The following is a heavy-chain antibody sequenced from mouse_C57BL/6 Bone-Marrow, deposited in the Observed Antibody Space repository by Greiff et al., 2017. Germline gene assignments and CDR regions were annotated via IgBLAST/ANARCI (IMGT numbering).Heavy chain of an antibody. CDR3: ARGDLGFAY. CDR1: GFNIKDDY. D-gene: IGHD2-10*02. J-gene: IGHJ3*01. V-gene: IGHV14-4*01. CDR2: IDPENGDT. Sequence: EVQLQQSGAELVRPGASVKLSCTASGFNIKDDYMHWVKQRPEQGLEWIGWIDPENGDTEYASKFQGKATITADTSSNTAYLQLSSLTSEDSAVYYCARGDLGFAYWGQGTLVTVSA.